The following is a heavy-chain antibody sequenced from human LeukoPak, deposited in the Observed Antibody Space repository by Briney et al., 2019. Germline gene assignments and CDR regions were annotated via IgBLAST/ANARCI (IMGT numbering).Heavy chain of an antibody. CDR3: ARVDLAWSDTSGYYRDWFDP. CDR1: GYTFTSYG. CDR2: VSAYNGNT. D-gene: IGHD3-22*01. J-gene: IGHJ5*02. V-gene: IGHV1-18*01. Sequence: GASVKVSCKGSGYTFTSYGISWVRQAPGQGLEWMGWVSAYNGNTNYAQRFQGRVTMTTDTSTTTAYMELRSLRSDDTAVYYCARVDLAWSDTSGYYRDWFDPWGQGTLVTVSS.